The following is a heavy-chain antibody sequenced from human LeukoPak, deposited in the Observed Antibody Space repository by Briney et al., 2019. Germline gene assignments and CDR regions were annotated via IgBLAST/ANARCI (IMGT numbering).Heavy chain of an antibody. CDR3: ARDRYYGGNFAFDI. J-gene: IGHJ3*02. CDR1: GFTFSTYD. CDR2: IWDDGSDK. V-gene: IGHV3-33*01. Sequence: PGGSLRLSCAAPGFTFSTYDIHWVRQAPGKGLEWVSVIWDDGSDKYYADSVKGRFTISRDNSKNMVYMQFSSLRAENSAVYYCARDRYYGGNFAFDIWGQGTMVIVPS. D-gene: IGHD4-23*01.